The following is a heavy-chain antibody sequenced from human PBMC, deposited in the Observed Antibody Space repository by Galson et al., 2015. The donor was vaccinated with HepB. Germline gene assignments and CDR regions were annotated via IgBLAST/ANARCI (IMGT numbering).Heavy chain of an antibody. CDR1: GDSVSSNNAA. V-gene: IGHV6-1*01. CDR3: ARVMDTTMAYYFDS. J-gene: IGHJ4*02. CDR2: TYYRSKWFN. Sequence: CAIPGDSVSSNNAAWNWIRQSPSRGLEWLGRTYYRSKWFNDYAVSVKSRITINSDTSKNQFSLQLNSVTPEDTGVYYCARVMDTTMAYYFDSWGQGILVTVSS. D-gene: IGHD3-10*01.